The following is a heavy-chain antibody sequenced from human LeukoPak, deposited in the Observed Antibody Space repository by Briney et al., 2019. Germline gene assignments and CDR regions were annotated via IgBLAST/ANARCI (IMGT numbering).Heavy chain of an antibody. Sequence: SETLSLTCTVSGGSISSGGYYWSWIRQHPGKGLEWIGYIYYSGSTYYNPSLKSRVTISVDTSKNQFSLKLSSVTAADTAVYYCARGPGDYFDYWGQGTLVTVSS. CDR3: ARGPGDYFDY. CDR2: IYYSGST. V-gene: IGHV4-31*03. D-gene: IGHD7-27*01. J-gene: IGHJ4*02. CDR1: GGSISSGGYY.